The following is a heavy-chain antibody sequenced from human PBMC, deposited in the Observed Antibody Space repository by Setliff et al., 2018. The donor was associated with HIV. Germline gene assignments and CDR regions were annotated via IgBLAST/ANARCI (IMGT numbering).Heavy chain of an antibody. CDR2: IYTGDSGT. CDR3: ARHQVAMSMLVVQDPGPFDN. D-gene: IGHD3-10*02. CDR1: GYSFTSYW. V-gene: IGHV5-51*01. Sequence: PGESLTLSCRVSGYSFTSYWTAWVRQMPGKGPEWMGFIYTGDSGTKYSPAFQGRVTISADKSIKTTYLQWTSLQPSDTAMYYCARHQVAMSMLVVQDPGPFDNWGQGTRVTVSS. J-gene: IGHJ3*02.